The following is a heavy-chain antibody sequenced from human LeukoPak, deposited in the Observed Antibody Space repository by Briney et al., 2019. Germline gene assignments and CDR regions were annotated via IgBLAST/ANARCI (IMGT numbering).Heavy chain of an antibody. D-gene: IGHD6-19*01. Sequence: PGGSLRLSCAASGFTFSSYAMSWVRQAPGKGLEWVSAISGSGGTTYYTDSVKGRFTISRDNSKNTLYLQMNGLIAEDTAVYYCAKGNVRRIAVAGTPFDYWGQGTLVTVSP. CDR2: ISGSGGTT. V-gene: IGHV3-23*01. CDR1: GFTFSSYA. CDR3: AKGNVRRIAVAGTPFDY. J-gene: IGHJ4*02.